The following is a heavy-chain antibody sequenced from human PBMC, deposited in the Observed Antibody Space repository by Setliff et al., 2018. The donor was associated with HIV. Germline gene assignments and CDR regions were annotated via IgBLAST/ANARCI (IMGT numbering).Heavy chain of an antibody. CDR1: GGSLSSGSHY. Sequence: PSETLSLTCSVSGGSLSSGSHYCTWLRQAAGKGLEWIGHFYTSGTTNYNPSLESRVTISVDTSKDQFSLKLSSVTAADTAVYYCAMGEYDSSGYYSDDWGQGTLVTVSS. CDR3: AMGEYDSSGYYSDD. D-gene: IGHD3-22*01. V-gene: IGHV4-61*09. CDR2: FYTSGTT. J-gene: IGHJ4*02.